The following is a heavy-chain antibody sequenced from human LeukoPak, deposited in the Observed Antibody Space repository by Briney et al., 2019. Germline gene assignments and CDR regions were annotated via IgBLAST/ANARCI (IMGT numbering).Heavy chain of an antibody. CDR2: IYASGGT. D-gene: IGHD2-2*01. V-gene: IGHV4-4*07. CDR3: ARSVGYCSSASCYVNWFDP. J-gene: IGHJ5*02. Sequence: SETLSLTCTVSGGSISSYYWSWIRQPAGKGLEWIGRIYASGGTNYNPSLKSRLTISVDKSKNQFSLWLSSVTAADTAVYYCARSVGYCSSASCYVNWFDPWGQGTLVTVSS. CDR1: GGSISSYY.